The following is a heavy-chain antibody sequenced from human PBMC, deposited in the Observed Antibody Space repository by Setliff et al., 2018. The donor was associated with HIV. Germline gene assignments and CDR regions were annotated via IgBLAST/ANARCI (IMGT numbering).Heavy chain of an antibody. D-gene: IGHD5-12*01. J-gene: IGHJ3*02. CDR1: GFTFSSYS. V-gene: IGHV3-21*01. CDR3: ARVDGSPHPILYSGYDGGAFDI. CDR2: ISSSSSYI. Sequence: PGGSLRLSCAASGFTFSSYSMNWVRQAPGKGLEWVSSISSSSSYIYYADSVKGRFTISRDNAKNSLYLQMNSLRAEDTAVYYCARVDGSPHPILYSGYDGGAFDIWGQGTMVTVSS.